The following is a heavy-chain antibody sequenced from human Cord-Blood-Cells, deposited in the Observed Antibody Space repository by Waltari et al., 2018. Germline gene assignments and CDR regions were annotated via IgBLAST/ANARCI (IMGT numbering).Heavy chain of an antibody. D-gene: IGHD1-26*01. Sequence: EVQLVESGGGLVKPGGSLRLSCAASVFTFSSYSWNWVRQAPGKGLGWVSSISSSSSYIYYADSVKGRFTISRDNAKNSLYLQMNSLRAEDTAVYYCARALVGATAFDIWGQGTMVTVSS. V-gene: IGHV3-21*01. J-gene: IGHJ3*02. CDR1: VFTFSSYS. CDR2: ISSSSSYI. CDR3: ARALVGATAFDI.